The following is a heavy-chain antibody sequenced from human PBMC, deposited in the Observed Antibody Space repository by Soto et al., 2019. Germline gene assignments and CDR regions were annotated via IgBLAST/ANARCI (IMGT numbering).Heavy chain of an antibody. CDR1: RFTVSDYE. CDR2: IDRSGTAT. Sequence: EVQLVESGGGLVQPRGSLRLSCTASRFTVSDYEMHWVRLTPEKGLEWVSSIDRSGTATYYADSVKGRFTFSRDSAKNSLYLQMNSLRVEDTAVYYCARGWVDGVHFDNWGQGTLVTVSS. J-gene: IGHJ4*02. CDR3: ARGWVDGVHFDN. V-gene: IGHV3-48*03. D-gene: IGHD1-1*01.